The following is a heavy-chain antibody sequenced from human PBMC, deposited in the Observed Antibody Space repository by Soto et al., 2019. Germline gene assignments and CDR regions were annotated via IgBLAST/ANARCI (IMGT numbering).Heavy chain of an antibody. Sequence: SETLSLTCTVSGGSISNHYWSWIRQPPGKGLKWIGEIYYNGNTNYNPSLKSRVTISVDTSKNQFSLKLSSVTAADTAVYYCATLLTVRWFDPWGQGTLVTVSS. D-gene: IGHD2-15*01. CDR1: GGSISNHY. J-gene: IGHJ5*02. CDR2: IYYNGNT. CDR3: ATLLTVRWFDP. V-gene: IGHV4-59*11.